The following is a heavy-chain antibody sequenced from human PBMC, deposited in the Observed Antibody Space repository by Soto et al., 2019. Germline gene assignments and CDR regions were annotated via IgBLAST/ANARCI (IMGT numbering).Heavy chain of an antibody. CDR3: AREQQLVLSPHFEY. CDR1: GYTFTSYY. D-gene: IGHD6-13*01. CDR2: INPSGGST. Sequence: QVQLVKSGAEVKKPGASVKVSCKASGYTFTSYYMHWVRQAPGQGLEWMGIINPSGGSTSYAQKFQGRVTMSRDTSTSTVYRELSSLRSEDTAVYYCAREQQLVLSPHFEYRGQGTMVTVSS. J-gene: IGHJ4*02. V-gene: IGHV1-46*03.